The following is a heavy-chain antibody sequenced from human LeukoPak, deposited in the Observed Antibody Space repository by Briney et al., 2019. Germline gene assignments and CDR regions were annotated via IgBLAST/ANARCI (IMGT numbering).Heavy chain of an antibody. V-gene: IGHV3-7*01. CDR2: IREDGRKA. Sequence: GGSLRLSCAASGFTFSNSWMKWVRQAPGKGPEWVANIREDGRKAYYVGSVMGRFTISRDNVKNSVYLQMNYLRAEDTAVYYCARDQVGGHYQFWGQGALVAVSS. CDR3: ARDQVGGHYQF. D-gene: IGHD2-21*02. CDR1: GFTFSNSW. J-gene: IGHJ4*02.